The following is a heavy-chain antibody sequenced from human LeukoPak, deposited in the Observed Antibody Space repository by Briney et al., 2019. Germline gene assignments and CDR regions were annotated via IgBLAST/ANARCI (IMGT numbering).Heavy chain of an antibody. Sequence: ASVKVSCKASGYTFTSYGISWLRQAPGQGLEWMGRINPNSGGTNYAQKFQGRVTMTRDTSISTAYMELSRLRSDDTAVYYCARIQGAYDILTGYYTGLDYWGQGTLVTVSS. CDR1: GYTFTSYG. J-gene: IGHJ4*02. CDR2: INPNSGGT. CDR3: ARIQGAYDILTGYYTGLDY. D-gene: IGHD3-9*01. V-gene: IGHV1-2*06.